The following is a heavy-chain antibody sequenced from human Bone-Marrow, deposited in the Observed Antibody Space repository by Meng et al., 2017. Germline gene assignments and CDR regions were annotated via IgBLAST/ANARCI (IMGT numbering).Heavy chain of an antibody. D-gene: IGHD6-19*01. Sequence: GESLKISCAASGFTFSNAWMNWVRQASGKGLEWVGRIETKPKNYATSYAESLRGRFTISRDDSKNMAYLQMNSLETEDTALYYCTIYTSGHIWGQGTMVTVSS. J-gene: IGHJ3*02. CDR1: GFTFSNAW. CDR3: TIYTSGHI. CDR2: IETKPKNYAT. V-gene: IGHV3-73*01.